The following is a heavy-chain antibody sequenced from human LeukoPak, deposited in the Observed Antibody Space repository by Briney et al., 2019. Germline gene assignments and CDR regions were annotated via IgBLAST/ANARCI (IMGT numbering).Heavy chain of an antibody. CDR1: GFTFSSYG. J-gene: IGHJ4*02. D-gene: IGHD3-10*01. CDR3: ARDPGGDYFDY. Sequence: GGSLRLSCVVPGFTFSSYGMHWVRQAPGKGMEWMAVIWQDASNEYYADSVKGRFTISRENSKNTLYLLMKSLKFEDTAVYYCARDPGGDYFDYWGQGTLVTVSS. V-gene: IGHV3-33*01. CDR2: IWQDASNE.